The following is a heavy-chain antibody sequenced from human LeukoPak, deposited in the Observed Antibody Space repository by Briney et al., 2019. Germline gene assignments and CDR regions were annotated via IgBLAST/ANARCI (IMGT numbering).Heavy chain of an antibody. J-gene: IGHJ3*02. D-gene: IGHD2/OR15-2a*01. V-gene: IGHV4-39*07. Sequence: PSETLSLTCTVSGGSISSSSYYWGWIRQPPGKGLEWIGSIYYSGSTNYNPSLKSRVTISVDTSKNQFSLKLSSVTAADTAVYYCASEDSPTSGAFDIWGQGTMVTVSS. CDR1: GGSISSSSYY. CDR3: ASEDSPTSGAFDI. CDR2: IYYSGST.